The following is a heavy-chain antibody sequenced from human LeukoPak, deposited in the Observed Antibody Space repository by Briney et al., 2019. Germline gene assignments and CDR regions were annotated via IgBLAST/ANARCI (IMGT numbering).Heavy chain of an antibody. Sequence: GGSLRLSCAASGFTFSSYGMHWVRQAPGKGLEWVAFIRYDGSNKYYAGSVKGRFTISRDNSKNTLYLQMNSLRAEDTAVYYCAKAARVFGYQLLLGGPDYWGQGTLVTVSS. CDR3: AKAARVFGYQLLLGGPDY. CDR2: IRYDGSNK. J-gene: IGHJ4*02. D-gene: IGHD2-2*01. V-gene: IGHV3-30*02. CDR1: GFTFSSYG.